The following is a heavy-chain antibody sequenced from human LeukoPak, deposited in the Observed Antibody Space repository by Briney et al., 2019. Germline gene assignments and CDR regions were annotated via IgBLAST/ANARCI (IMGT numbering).Heavy chain of an antibody. V-gene: IGHV4-4*09. CDR3: ARGGCSGGSCYYYYYMDV. Sequence: SETLSLTCTVSGGSISSYYWSWIRQPPGKGLEWIGYIYTSGSTNYNPSLKSRVNISVDTSKNQFSLKLSSVTAADTAVYYCARGGCSGGSCYYYYYMDVWGKGTTVTVSS. J-gene: IGHJ6*03. CDR2: IYTSGST. CDR1: GGSISSYY. D-gene: IGHD2-15*01.